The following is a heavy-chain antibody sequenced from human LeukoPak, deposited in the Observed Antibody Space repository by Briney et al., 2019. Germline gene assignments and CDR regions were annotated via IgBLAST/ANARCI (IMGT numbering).Heavy chain of an antibody. CDR3: ARHYGP. D-gene: IGHD3-10*01. CDR2: IYYTGSP. V-gene: IGHV4-39*01. Sequence: SETLSLTCSVSGDSIRSGDSYWGWIRQPPWTGLEWIGSIYYTGSPYYSPSLNSRRVTISVDTSKNQFSLKLISVTAADTAVYYCARHYGPWGQGTLVTVSS. J-gene: IGHJ4*02. CDR1: GDSIRSGDSY.